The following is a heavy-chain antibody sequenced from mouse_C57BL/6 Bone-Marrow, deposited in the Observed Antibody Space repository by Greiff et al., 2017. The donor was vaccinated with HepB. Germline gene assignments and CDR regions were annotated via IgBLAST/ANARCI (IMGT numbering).Heavy chain of an antibody. CDR1: GFTFSSYG. CDR3: ARRGLIRWYFDV. V-gene: IGHV5-6*02. J-gene: IGHJ1*03. CDR2: ISSGGSYT. D-gene: IGHD1-1*01. Sequence: DVKLVESGGDLVKPGGSLKLSCAASGFTFSSYGMSWVRQTPDKRLEWVATISSGGSYTYYPDSVKGRFTISRDNAKNTLYLQMSRLKSEDTAMYYGARRGLIRWYFDVWGTGTTVTVSS.